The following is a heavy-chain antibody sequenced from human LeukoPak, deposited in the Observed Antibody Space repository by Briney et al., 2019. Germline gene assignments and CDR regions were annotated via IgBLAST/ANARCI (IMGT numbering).Heavy chain of an antibody. V-gene: IGHV4-59*01. CDR1: GGSISSYY. D-gene: IGHD3-10*01. Sequence: SETLSLTCTVSGGSISSYYWSWIRQPPGKGLEWIGYIYYSGSTNYNPSLKSRVTMSVDTSKNHFSLKVSSVTAADTAVYYCARVFDSGSQAYFYYMDVWGKGTTVTIFS. CDR2: IYYSGST. J-gene: IGHJ6*03. CDR3: ARVFDSGSQAYFYYMDV.